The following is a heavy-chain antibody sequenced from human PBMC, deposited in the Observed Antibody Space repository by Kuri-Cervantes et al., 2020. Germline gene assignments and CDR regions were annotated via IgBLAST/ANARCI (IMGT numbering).Heavy chain of an antibody. J-gene: IGHJ4*02. CDR2: IYYSGST. Sequence: ESLKISCTVSGGSISSYYWSWIRQPPGKGLEWIGYIYYSGSTNYNPSLKSRVTISVDTSKNQFSLKLSSVTAADTAVYYCARLSTYYYDSSGSPIPLLDYWGQGTLVTVSS. D-gene: IGHD3-22*01. CDR3: ARLSTYYYDSSGSPIPLLDY. V-gene: IGHV4-59*01. CDR1: GGSISSYY.